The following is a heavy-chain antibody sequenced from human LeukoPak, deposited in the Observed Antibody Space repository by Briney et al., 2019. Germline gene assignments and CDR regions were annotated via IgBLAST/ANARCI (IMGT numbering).Heavy chain of an antibody. CDR3: ARHDVEMATITPGVIDY. CDR1: GYSFTSYW. Sequence: GESLQISCQGSGYSFTSYWIGWVRQMPGKGLEWMGIIYPGDSDTRYSPSFQGQVTISADKSISTAYLQWSSLKASDTAMYYCARHDVEMATITPGVIDYWGQGTLVTVSS. CDR2: IYPGDSDT. D-gene: IGHD5-24*01. J-gene: IGHJ4*02. V-gene: IGHV5-51*01.